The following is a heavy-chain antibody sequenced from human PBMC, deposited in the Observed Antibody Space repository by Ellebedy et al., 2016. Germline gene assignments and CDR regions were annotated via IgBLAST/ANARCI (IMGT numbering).Heavy chain of an antibody. V-gene: IGHV5-51*01. Sequence: GESLKISCKGSGYTFTNSWIAWVRQKPGKGLEWMGIIYPGDSPTKYSPSFQGHVTISADKSISAAYLQWSSLKASDTAVYYCAKRGLLGGWYASWGQGTPVTVSS. J-gene: IGHJ5*01. D-gene: IGHD4-23*01. CDR2: IYPGDSPT. CDR1: GYTFTNSW. CDR3: AKRGLLGGWYAS.